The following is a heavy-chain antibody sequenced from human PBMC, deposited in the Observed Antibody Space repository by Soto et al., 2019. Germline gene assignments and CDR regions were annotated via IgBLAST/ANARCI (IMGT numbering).Heavy chain of an antibody. V-gene: IGHV4-31*03. CDR2: IYNSGTT. CDR1: GGSITRGGYY. Sequence: TLSLTCTVSGGSITRGGYYWSWIRQHPGKGXEWIGXIYNSGTTYYXXSLKSRVTXSVDKSKNQFSLKLTSVTAADTAVYYCARAPAPWGKGTLVTVYS. J-gene: IGHJ5*02. CDR3: ARAPAP.